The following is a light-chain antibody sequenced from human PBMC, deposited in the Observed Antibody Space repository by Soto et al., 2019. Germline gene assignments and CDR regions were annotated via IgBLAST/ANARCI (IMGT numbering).Light chain of an antibody. CDR2: KAS. CDR3: QQYNSYSRT. J-gene: IGKJ1*01. Sequence: DTQMTQSPSTLSASVGDRVSITCRASQIISSWLAWYQQKPGKAPKLLIYKASSLESGVPSRFSGSGSGTEFTLTISSLQPDDFATYYCQQYNSYSRTFGQGTKVDIK. V-gene: IGKV1-5*03. CDR1: QIISSW.